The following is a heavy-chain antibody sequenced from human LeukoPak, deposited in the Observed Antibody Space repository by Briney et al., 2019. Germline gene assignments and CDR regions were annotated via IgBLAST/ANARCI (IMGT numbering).Heavy chain of an antibody. Sequence: EASVKVSCKASGYTFTGYYMHWVRQAPGQGLEWMGWINPNSGGTNYAQKFQGRVTMTRDTSISTAYMELSRLRSDDTAVYYCARVASSSWYEDYWGQGTLVTVSS. V-gene: IGHV1-2*02. CDR1: GYTFTGYY. D-gene: IGHD6-13*01. CDR2: INPNSGGT. J-gene: IGHJ4*02. CDR3: ARVASSSWYEDY.